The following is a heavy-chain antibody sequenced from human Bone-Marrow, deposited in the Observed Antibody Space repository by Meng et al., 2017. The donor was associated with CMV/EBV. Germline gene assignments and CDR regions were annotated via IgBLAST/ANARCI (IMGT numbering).Heavy chain of an antibody. Sequence: SETLSLTCTVSGGSVSSGSSYWTWIRQPPGKGLEWIGEINHSGSTNYNPSLKSRVTISVDTSKNQFSLKLSSVTAADTAVYYCARDTGAMRSAGFDYWGQGTLVTVSS. CDR1: GGSVSSGSSY. CDR3: ARDTGAMRSAGFDY. J-gene: IGHJ4*02. V-gene: IGHV4-61*01. CDR2: INHSGST. D-gene: IGHD7-27*01.